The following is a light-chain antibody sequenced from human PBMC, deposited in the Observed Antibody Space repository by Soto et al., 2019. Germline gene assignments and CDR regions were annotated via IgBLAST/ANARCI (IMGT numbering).Light chain of an antibody. CDR1: RSDIGDSNF. J-gene: IGLJ6*01. CDR3: ASFRSGTILI. CDR2: EVN. V-gene: IGLV2-14*01. Sequence: QSALTQPASVSGSPGQSVTISCTEPRSDIGDSNFISWYQHSPGKAPRLLIYEVNNRPSGISRRFSGSKAGNTASLTISGLLDDDEGDYFCASFRSGTILIFGSGTKVTVL.